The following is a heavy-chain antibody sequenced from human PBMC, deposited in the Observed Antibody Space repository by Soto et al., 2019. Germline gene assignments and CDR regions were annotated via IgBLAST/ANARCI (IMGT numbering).Heavy chain of an antibody. D-gene: IGHD3-3*01. V-gene: IGHV3-30-3*01. CDR3: ARDYWRGGAFDY. J-gene: IGHJ4*02. CDR2: ISYDGSNK. Sequence: QVQLVESGGGGVQPGRSLRLSCAASGFTFSSYAMHWVRQAPGKGLEWVAVISYDGSNKYYADSVKGRFTISRDNSKNSLYRQMNSLRAEDTAVYYCARDYWRGGAFDYWGQGTLVTVSS. CDR1: GFTFSSYA.